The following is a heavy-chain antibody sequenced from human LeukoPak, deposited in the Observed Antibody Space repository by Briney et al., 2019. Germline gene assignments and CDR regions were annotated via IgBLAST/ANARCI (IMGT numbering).Heavy chain of an antibody. J-gene: IGHJ4*02. V-gene: IGHV3-23*01. D-gene: IGHD5-18*01. Sequence: GGSVRLPCAASGFTFSIYGMSWVRQAPGKGLEWVSGISGSDSSTYYADSVKGRFTISRDNSKNTLYLQMNSLRAEDTAVYYCAKVLRGFTYGKFDYWGQGTLVTVSS. CDR3: AKVLRGFTYGKFDY. CDR2: ISGSDSST. CDR1: GFTFSIYG.